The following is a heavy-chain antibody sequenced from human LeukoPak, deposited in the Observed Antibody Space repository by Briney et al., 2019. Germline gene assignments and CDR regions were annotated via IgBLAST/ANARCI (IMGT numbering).Heavy chain of an antibody. CDR1: GFTFSSYS. J-gene: IGHJ6*02. CDR3: ARMRGVGGPAATPHLYGMDV. CDR2: ISSSSSYI. V-gene: IGHV3-21*01. Sequence: GGSLRLSCAASGFTFSSYSMNWVRQAPGKGLEWVSSISSSSSYIYYADSVKGRFTISRDNAKNSLYLQMNSLRAEDTAVYYCARMRGVGGPAATPHLYGMDVWGQGTTVTVSS. D-gene: IGHD2-15*01.